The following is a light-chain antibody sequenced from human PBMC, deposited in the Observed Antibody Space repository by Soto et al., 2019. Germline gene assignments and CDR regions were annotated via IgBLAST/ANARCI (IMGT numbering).Light chain of an antibody. Sequence: QSALTQPASVSGSPGQSITISCTGTNSDVGVYNFVSWYQQHPGKAPKLMIYDVSNRPSGVSNRFSGAKSGNTASLNTSAVQAEDEADDYCSSYTSSSIPYVFGIGTKVTVL. CDR2: DVS. CDR3: SSYTSSSIPYV. CDR1: NSDVGVYNF. J-gene: IGLJ1*01. V-gene: IGLV2-14*01.